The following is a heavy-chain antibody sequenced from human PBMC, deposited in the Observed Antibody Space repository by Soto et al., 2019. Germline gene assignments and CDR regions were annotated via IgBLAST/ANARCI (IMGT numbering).Heavy chain of an antibody. CDR1: GGSFSGDD. Sequence: SETLSLTCAVCGGSFSGDDWSWIRQPPGKGLEWIGETNHSGSTNSNQSLQSRVTISVDTSKNQFSLKLSSVTAADTAVYYCERGYQAEDVWGQGTTVTVSS. CDR2: TNHSGST. D-gene: IGHD2-15*01. J-gene: IGHJ6*02. V-gene: IGHV4-34*01. CDR3: ERGYQAEDV.